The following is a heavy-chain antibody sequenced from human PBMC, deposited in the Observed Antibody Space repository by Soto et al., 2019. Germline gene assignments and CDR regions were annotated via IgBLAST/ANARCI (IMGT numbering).Heavy chain of an antibody. CDR2: IYHSGST. CDR1: GGSISSSNW. V-gene: IGHV4-4*02. J-gene: IGHJ4*02. D-gene: IGHD6-13*01. CDR3: AREGAAAGIQDFDY. Sequence: SEILSLTCAVSGGSISSSNWWSWVRQPPGKGLEWIGEIYHSGSTNYNPSLKSRVTISVDKSKNQFSLKLSSVTAADTAVYYCAREGAAAGIQDFDYWGQGTLVTVSS.